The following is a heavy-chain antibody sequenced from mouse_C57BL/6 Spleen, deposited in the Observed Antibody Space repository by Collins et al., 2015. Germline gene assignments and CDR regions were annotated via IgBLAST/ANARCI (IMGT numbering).Heavy chain of an antibody. CDR3: AMDFDSPAY. V-gene: IGHV1-26*01. D-gene: IGHD3-2*01. Sequence: EVQLQQSGPELVKPGASVKISCKASGYTFTDYYMNWVKQSHGKSLEWIGDINPNNGGTSYNQKFKGKATLTVDKSSSTAYMELRSLTSEDSAVYYCAMDFDSPAYWGQGTLVTVSA. CDR1: GYTFTDYY. CDR2: INPNNGGT. J-gene: IGHJ3*01.